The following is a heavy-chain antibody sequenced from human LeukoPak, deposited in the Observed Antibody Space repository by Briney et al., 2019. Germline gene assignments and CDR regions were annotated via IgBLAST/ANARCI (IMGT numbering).Heavy chain of an antibody. V-gene: IGHV3-30-3*01. J-gene: IGHJ4*02. CDR2: ISYDGSNK. CDR1: GFTFSSYA. Sequence: PGGSLRLSCAASGFTFSSYAMHWVRQASGKGLEWVAVISYDGSNKYYADSVKGRFTISRDNSKNTLYLQMNSLRAEDTAVYYCARDHGSYYYFDYWGQGTLVTVSS. D-gene: IGHD1-26*01. CDR3: ARDHGSYYYFDY.